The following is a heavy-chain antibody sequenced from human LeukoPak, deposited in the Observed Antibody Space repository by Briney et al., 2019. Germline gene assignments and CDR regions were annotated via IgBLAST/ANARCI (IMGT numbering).Heavy chain of an antibody. CDR3: ANDRSGAHDY. V-gene: IGHV3-74*01. J-gene: IGHJ4*02. CDR1: GFTFSSYW. D-gene: IGHD3-10*01. Sequence: GGSLRLSCAASGFTFSSYWMHWVRQAPGKGLVWVSRVNTDGRTTNYADSVRGRFTISRDNAENTLYLQMNSLRVEDTAVYYCANDRSGAHDYWGQGYVVPVSS. CDR2: VNTDGRTT.